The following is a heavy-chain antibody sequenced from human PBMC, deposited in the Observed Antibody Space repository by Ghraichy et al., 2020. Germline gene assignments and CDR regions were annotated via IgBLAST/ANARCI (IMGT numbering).Heavy chain of an antibody. V-gene: IGHV1-8*01. CDR3: AKGPRGWNVDSGMDV. Sequence: ASVKVSCKASGYTFANYDINWVRQAPGQGLEWMGWLNPKNGNTGYAPKFQDRITMNTDTSINSAYMEVSSLTSEDTAVYYCAKGPRGWNVDSGMDVCGQGTTVTVSS. J-gene: IGHJ6*02. CDR2: LNPKNGNT. CDR1: GYTFANYD. D-gene: IGHD1-1*01.